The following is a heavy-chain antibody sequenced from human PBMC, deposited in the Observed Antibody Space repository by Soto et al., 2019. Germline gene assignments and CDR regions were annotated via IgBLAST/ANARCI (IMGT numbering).Heavy chain of an antibody. J-gene: IGHJ6*02. CDR1: GYTFTSYY. D-gene: IGHD6-13*01. Sequence: ASVKVSCKASGYTFTSYYMHWVRQAPGQGLEWMGIINPSGGSTSYAQKFQGRVTMTRDTSTSTVYMELSSLRSEDTAVYYCARDRPNSRSWYLPLSSGRMAVSAQGTTVTVSS. CDR2: INPSGGST. CDR3: ARDRPNSRSWYLPLSSGRMAV. V-gene: IGHV1-46*01.